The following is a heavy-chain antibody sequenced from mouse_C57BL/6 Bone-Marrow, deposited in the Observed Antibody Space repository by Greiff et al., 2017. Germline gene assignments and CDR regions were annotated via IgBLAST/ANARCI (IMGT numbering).Heavy chain of an antibody. J-gene: IGHJ3*01. D-gene: IGHD1-1*01. CDR1: GFTFSDYG. V-gene: IGHV5-15*01. CDR3: ARRDYYGSSSLFAY. Sequence: EVKLVESGGGLVQPGGSLKLSCAASGFTFSDYGMAWVRQAPGKGPEWVAFISHLAYSIYYADTVTGRFTISGENAKNTLYLEMSSLRSEDTAMYYCARRDYYGSSSLFAYWGQGTLVTVSA. CDR2: ISHLAYSI.